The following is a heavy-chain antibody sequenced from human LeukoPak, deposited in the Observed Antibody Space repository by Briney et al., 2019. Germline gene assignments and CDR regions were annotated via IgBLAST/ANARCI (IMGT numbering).Heavy chain of an antibody. CDR2: INHSGST. D-gene: IGHD6-13*01. CDR1: GGSISSYY. Sequence: SETLSLTCTVSGGSISSYYWSWIRQPPGKGLEWIGEINHSGSTNYNPSLKSRVTISVDTSKNQFSLKLSSVTAADTAVYYCAGGAAAGKGPGRYYYYYGMDVWGQGTTVTVSS. V-gene: IGHV4-34*01. CDR3: AGGAAAGKGPGRYYYYYGMDV. J-gene: IGHJ6*02.